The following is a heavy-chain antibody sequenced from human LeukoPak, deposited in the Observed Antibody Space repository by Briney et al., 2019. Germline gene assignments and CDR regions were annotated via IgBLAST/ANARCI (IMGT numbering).Heavy chain of an antibody. J-gene: IGHJ4*02. CDR3: ARLLSIAAAGPNFDY. CDR1: GYTFTSYD. Sequence: ASVKVSCKASGYTFTSYDINWVRQATGQGLEWMGWMNPNSGNTGYAQKFQGRVTMTRNTSISTAYMELSRLRSDDTAVYYCARLLSIAAAGPNFDYWGQGTLVTVSS. D-gene: IGHD6-13*01. V-gene: IGHV1-8*01. CDR2: MNPNSGNT.